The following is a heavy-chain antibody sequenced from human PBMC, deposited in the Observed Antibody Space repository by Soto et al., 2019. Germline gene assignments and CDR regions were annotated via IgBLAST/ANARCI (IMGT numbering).Heavy chain of an antibody. CDR1: GFTFTSSA. CDR2: IVVGSGNT. V-gene: IGHV1-58*01. CDR3: AADNLQDYYYFGMDV. J-gene: IGHJ6*02. Sequence: SVKVSCKASGFTFTSSAVQWVRQARGQRLEWIGWIVVGSGNTNYAQKFQERVTITRDMSTSTAYMELSSLRSEDTAVYYCAADNLQDYYYFGMDVWGQGTTVTVYS.